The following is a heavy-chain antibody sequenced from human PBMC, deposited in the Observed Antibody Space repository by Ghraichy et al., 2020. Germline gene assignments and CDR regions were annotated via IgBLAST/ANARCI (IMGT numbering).Heavy chain of an antibody. CDR3: ASRPYSSGWQSPDY. J-gene: IGHJ4*02. D-gene: IGHD6-19*01. CDR2: IYYSGST. Sequence: ESLNISCTVSGGSISSSSYYWGWIRQRPGKGLEWIGSIYYSGSTYYNPSLKSRVTISVDTSKNQFSLKLSSVTAAETAVYYCASRPYSSGWQSPDYWGQGTLLTVSS. V-gene: IGHV4-39*01. CDR1: GGSISSSSYY.